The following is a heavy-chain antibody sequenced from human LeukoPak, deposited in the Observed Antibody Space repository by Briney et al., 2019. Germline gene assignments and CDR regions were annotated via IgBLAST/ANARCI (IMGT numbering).Heavy chain of an antibody. CDR3: ATDRERDPSVYYLV. CDR2: ISDDGSGT. CDR1: GSTFSDYA. D-gene: IGHD3-22*01. V-gene: IGHV3-23*01. J-gene: IGHJ4*02. Sequence: GGSLRLSCAASGSTFSDYAMSWVRQAPGQGLEWVSTISDDGSGTYYADSVKGRFTISRDNSKNTLFLQINSLRAEDSAVYYCATDRERDPSVYYLVGGQGTLITVSS.